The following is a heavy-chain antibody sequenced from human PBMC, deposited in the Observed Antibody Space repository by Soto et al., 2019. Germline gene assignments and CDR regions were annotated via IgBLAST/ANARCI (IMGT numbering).Heavy chain of an antibody. CDR3: ARDGDGYNPRDGYFDY. J-gene: IGHJ4*02. V-gene: IGHV3-33*01. CDR1: GFTFSSYG. CDR2: IWYDGSNK. Sequence: QTGGSLRLSCAASGFTFSSYGMHWVRQAPGKGLEWVAVIWYDGSNKYYADSVEGRFTISRDNSKNTLYLQMNSLRAEDTAVYYCARDGDGYNPRDGYFDYWGQGTLVTVSS. D-gene: IGHD5-12*01.